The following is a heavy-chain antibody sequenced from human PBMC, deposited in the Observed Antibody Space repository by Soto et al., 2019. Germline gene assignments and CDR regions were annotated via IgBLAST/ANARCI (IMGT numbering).Heavy chain of an antibody. V-gene: IGHV4-31*03. CDR3: ARGDVRGSYSSSSLAYYYYGMDV. Sequence: SETLSLTCTVSGGSISSGSYYWSWIRQPPGKGLEWIGYIYYSGSTYYNPSLKSRVTISVDTSKNQFSLKLSSVTAADTAVYYCARGDVRGSYSSSSLAYYYYGMDVWGQGTTVTVSS. D-gene: IGHD6-6*01. CDR1: GGSISSGSYY. J-gene: IGHJ6*02. CDR2: IYYSGST.